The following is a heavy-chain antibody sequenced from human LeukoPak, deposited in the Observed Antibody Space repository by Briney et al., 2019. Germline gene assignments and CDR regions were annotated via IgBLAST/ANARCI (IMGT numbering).Heavy chain of an antibody. CDR1: GGSISSSSYY. Sequence: PWETLSLTCTVSGGSISSSSYYWGWIRQPPGEGLEWIGTIYYSGSTYYNPSLKSRVTISVDTSKNQFSLKLSSVTAADTAVYYCARLYYYYYYMDVWGKGTTVTISS. CDR2: IYYSGST. J-gene: IGHJ6*03. V-gene: IGHV4-39*01. CDR3: ARLYYYYYYMDV.